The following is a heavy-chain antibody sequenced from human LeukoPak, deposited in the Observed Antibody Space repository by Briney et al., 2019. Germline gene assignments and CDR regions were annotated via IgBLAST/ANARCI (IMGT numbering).Heavy chain of an antibody. CDR3: ARDNSVGDVAWWFDP. Sequence: ASVKVSCKASGYSFTSHYMHWVRQAPGQGLEWLGLINPSGSSTLYAQKFQGRITMTRDMSTTTDYMELSSLTYDDTAVYYRARDNSVGDVAWWFDPWGQGTLVTVSS. CDR2: INPSGSST. D-gene: IGHD1-26*01. V-gene: IGHV1-46*01. J-gene: IGHJ5*02. CDR1: GYSFTSHY.